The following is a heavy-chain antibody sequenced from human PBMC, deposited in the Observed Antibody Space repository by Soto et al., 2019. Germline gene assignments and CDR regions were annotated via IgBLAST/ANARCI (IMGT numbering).Heavy chain of an antibody. V-gene: IGHV4-61*01. CDR1: GGSVSSGSYY. J-gene: IGHJ6*02. D-gene: IGHD5-12*01. CDR2: IYYSGST. CDR3: ARESGYSGYEGEYYYYGMDV. Sequence: ASETLSLTCTVSGGSVSSGSYYWSWIRQPPGKGLEWIGYIYYSGSTNYNPSLKSRVTISVDTSKNQFSLKLSSVTAADTAVYYCARESGYSGYEGEYYYYGMDVWGQGTTVTVSS.